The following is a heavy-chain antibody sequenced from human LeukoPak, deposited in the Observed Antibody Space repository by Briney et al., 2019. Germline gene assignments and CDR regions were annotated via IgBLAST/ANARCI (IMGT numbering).Heavy chain of an antibody. Sequence: PSEXLSLTCTVSGYSISSGYYWGWIRQPPGKGREGIGRIYHSRTTYYNPSLKRPVTISVDTSKNQFSLKLSSVTAADTAVYYCARDGGLLYYDFWSGYTFDYWGQGTLVTVSS. CDR1: GYSISSGYY. D-gene: IGHD3-3*01. CDR2: IYHSRTT. V-gene: IGHV4-38-2*02. J-gene: IGHJ4*02. CDR3: ARDGGLLYYDFWSGYTFDY.